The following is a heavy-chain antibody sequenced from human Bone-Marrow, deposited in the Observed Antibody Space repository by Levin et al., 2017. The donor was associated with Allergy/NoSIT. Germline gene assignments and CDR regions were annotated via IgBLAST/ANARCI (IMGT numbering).Heavy chain of an antibody. CDR1: GFTLSNAW. Sequence: RSGGSLRLSCAASGFTLSNAWMSWVRQAPGKGLEWLGRIKRQSDGGTTDYAAPVKGRFTISRDDSKNTVSLQMNRLKTDDTGVYYCTTERGFCDGDRCQPWFDPWGQGTLVTVSS. CDR3: TTERGFCDGDRCQPWFDP. J-gene: IGHJ5*02. V-gene: IGHV3-15*01. CDR2: IKRQSDGGTT. D-gene: IGHD2-21*01.